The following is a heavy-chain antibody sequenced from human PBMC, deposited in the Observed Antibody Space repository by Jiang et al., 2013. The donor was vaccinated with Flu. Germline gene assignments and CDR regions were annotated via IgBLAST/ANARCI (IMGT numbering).Heavy chain of an antibody. Sequence: GSGLVKPSETLSLTCTVSGGSISSSSYYWGWIRQPPGKGLEWIGSIYYSGSTYYNPSLKSRVTISVDTSKNQFSLKLSSVTAADTAVYYCARRVPAASDYWGQGTLVTVSS. V-gene: IGHV4-39*01. J-gene: IGHJ4*02. CDR2: IYYSGST. CDR3: ARRVPAASDY. CDR1: GGSISSSSYY. D-gene: IGHD2-2*01.